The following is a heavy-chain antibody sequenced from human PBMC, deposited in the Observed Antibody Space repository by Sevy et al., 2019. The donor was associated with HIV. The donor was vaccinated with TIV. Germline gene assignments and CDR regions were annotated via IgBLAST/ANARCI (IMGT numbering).Heavy chain of an antibody. D-gene: IGHD3-9*01. Sequence: GGSLRLSCAASGLTVSNAWMNWVRQAPGKGLEWVGRIISKSDGGIRDLAAPVKGRVSISRDASRNTVSLEISSLKIDDTGMYYCAAGLGKSDFDSWGQGTLVTVSS. CDR3: AAGLGKSDFDS. J-gene: IGHJ5*01. CDR1: GLTVSNAW. CDR2: IISKSDGGIR. V-gene: IGHV3-15*01.